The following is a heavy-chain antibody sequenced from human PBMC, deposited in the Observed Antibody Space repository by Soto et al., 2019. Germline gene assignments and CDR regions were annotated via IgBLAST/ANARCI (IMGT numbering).Heavy chain of an antibody. CDR3: ARHGSY. CDR1: GVSIRASSYY. CDR2: IYYNGET. V-gene: IGHV4-39*01. Sequence: QMQLQESGPGLVKPSETLSLTCTVSGVSIRASSYYWGWIRQPPGKGLEWIGTIYYNGETFYHPSLKSRITMSIHTSKNHFSLNMPSVTAADTAVYYCARHGSYWGQGTLVTVSS. J-gene: IGHJ4*02.